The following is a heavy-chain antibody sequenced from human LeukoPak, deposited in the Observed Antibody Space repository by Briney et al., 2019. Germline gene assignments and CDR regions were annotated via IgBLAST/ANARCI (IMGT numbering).Heavy chain of an antibody. V-gene: IGHV3-21*01. CDR3: VYGGSYYVA. CDR2: ITGSGSGT. Sequence: GGSLRLSCAASGFTFSSYGMHWVRQAPGKGLEWVSGITGSGSGTYYADSVKGQFTISRDNAKNSLYLQMNSLRPEDTAVYYCVYGGSYYVAWGQGTLVTVSS. D-gene: IGHD1-26*01. CDR1: GFTFSSYG. J-gene: IGHJ5*02.